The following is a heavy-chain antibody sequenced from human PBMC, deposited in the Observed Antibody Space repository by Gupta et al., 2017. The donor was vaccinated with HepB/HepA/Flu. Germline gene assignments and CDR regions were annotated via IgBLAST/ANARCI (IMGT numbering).Heavy chain of an antibody. J-gene: IGHJ4*02. D-gene: IGHD5-18*01. CDR3: ARNGDTAMVEFDY. Sequence: QVQLSQSGAEMTKPGASVNVSCKASGYTLTSYDINWVRQATGQGVEWMGWMKTKSGNTGYEQKYQGRVTMTRNTSRSKAYKERRSRRAEEKAVYYCARNGDTAMVEFDYGGQGTLVTVSS. CDR2: MKTKSGNT. V-gene: IGHV1-8*01. CDR1: GYTLTSYD.